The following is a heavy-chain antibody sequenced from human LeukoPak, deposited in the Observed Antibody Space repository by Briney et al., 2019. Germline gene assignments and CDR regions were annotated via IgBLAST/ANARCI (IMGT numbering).Heavy chain of an antibody. CDR1: GFTFSSYT. V-gene: IGHV3-21*01. J-gene: IGHJ4*02. CDR3: ARDGYCNSITCFDY. D-gene: IGHD2-2*03. Sequence: GGSLRLSCAASGFTFSSYTMNWVRQAPGKGLEWVSSISGGSGYIYYADSVKGRFTISRDNTKNSVYLQMNGLRAEDTAIYYCARDGYCNSITCFDYWGQGTLVTVSS. CDR2: ISGGSGYI.